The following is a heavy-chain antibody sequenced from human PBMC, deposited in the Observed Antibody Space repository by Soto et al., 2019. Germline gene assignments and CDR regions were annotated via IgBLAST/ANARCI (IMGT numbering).Heavy chain of an antibody. CDR3: ASRVQLDRQRWFGP. J-gene: IGHJ5*02. V-gene: IGHV4-34*01. CDR2: INHSGST. CDR1: GGSFSGYY. D-gene: IGHD1-1*01. Sequence: QVQLQQWGAGLLKPSETLSLTCAVYGGSFSGYYWSWIRQPPGKGLEWIGEINHSGSTNYNPPLKSRVTISVDTSRNQFSLKLSSVTAADTAVYYCASRVQLDRQRWFGPWGQGTLVTVSS.